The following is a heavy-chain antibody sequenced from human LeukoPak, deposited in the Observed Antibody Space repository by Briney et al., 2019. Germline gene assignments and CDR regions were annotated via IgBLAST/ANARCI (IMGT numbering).Heavy chain of an antibody. CDR1: GDSFSSNSAA. J-gene: IGHJ4*02. V-gene: IGHV6-1*01. CDR3: ARGASGGTVSLFYY. CDR2: TYYRSKWYN. D-gene: IGHD1-26*01. Sequence: SQTLSLTCAISGDSFSSNSAAWNWIRQSPSRGLEWLGRTYYRSKWYNDYAVSVKSRITINPDTSKNQFSLQLNSVTPEDTAVYFCARGASGGTVSLFYYWGQGTMVTVSS.